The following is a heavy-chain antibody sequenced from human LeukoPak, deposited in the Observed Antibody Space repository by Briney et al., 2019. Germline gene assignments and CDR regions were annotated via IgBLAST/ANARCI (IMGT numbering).Heavy chain of an antibody. V-gene: IGHV5-51*01. J-gene: IGHJ6*03. D-gene: IGHD2/OR15-2a*01. CDR2: LYPGGSET. CDR3: ARRREYRNYGYYYYYLDL. CDR1: GSRFSNYW. Sequence: GASLKISCEASGSRFSNYWIAWVRQMPGKGLEGVGILYPGGSETKYSPSFQGHVTISADKSITTAYLQWNSLKASDSAMYYCARRREYRNYGYYYYYLDLWGKGTTVTVSS.